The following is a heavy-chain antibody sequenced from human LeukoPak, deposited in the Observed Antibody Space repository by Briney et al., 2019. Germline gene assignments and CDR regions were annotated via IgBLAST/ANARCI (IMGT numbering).Heavy chain of an antibody. CDR3: ASIRGEYSSSAAFDY. CDR1: GGSISSSNW. V-gene: IGHV4-4*02. CDR2: IYHSGST. D-gene: IGHD6-6*01. Sequence: SGTLSLTCAVSGGSISSSNWWSWVRQPPGKGLEWIGEIYHSGSTNYNPSLKSRVTISVDKSKNQFSLKLSSVTAADTAVYYCASIRGEYSSSAAFDYWGQGTLVTVSS. J-gene: IGHJ4*02.